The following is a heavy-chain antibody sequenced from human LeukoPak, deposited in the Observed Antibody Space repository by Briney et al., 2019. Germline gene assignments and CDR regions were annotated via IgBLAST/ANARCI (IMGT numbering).Heavy chain of an antibody. CDR2: ISSSSSYI. J-gene: IGHJ5*02. Sequence: GGSLTLSCAASGFTFSSYSMNWVRQAPGKGLEWVSSISSSSSYIYYADSVKGRFTISRDNAKNSLFLQMNSLRAEDTAVYYCARSGVVVAALERGVANWFDPWGQGTLVTVSS. D-gene: IGHD2-15*01. CDR1: GFTFSSYS. V-gene: IGHV3-21*01. CDR3: ARSGVVVAALERGVANWFDP.